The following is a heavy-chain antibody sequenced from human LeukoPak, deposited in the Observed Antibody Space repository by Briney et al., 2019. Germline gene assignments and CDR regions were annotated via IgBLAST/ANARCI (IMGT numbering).Heavy chain of an antibody. CDR2: IIPIFGTA. J-gene: IGHJ4*02. CDR3: ARNIVVVVAAPHSYGRDGFDY. V-gene: IGHV1-69*13. CDR1: GGTFSSYA. Sequence: ASVKVSCKASGGTFSSYAISWVRQAPGQGLEWMGGIIPIFGTANYAQKFQGRVTITADESTSTAYMELSSLRSEDTAVYYCARNIVVVVAAPHSYGRDGFDYWGQGPLVTVPS. D-gene: IGHD2-15*01.